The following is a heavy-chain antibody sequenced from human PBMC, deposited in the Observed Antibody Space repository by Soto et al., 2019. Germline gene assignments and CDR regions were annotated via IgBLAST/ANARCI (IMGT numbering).Heavy chain of an antibody. D-gene: IGHD3-10*01. Sequence: ASVKVSCKASGYTFTSYDINWVRQATGQGLEWMGWMNPNSGNTGYAQKFQGRVTMTRNTSISTAYMELSSLRSEDTAVYYCARGFRKSPNYYYYMDVWGKGTTVTV. V-gene: IGHV1-8*01. CDR2: MNPNSGNT. CDR1: GYTFTSYD. J-gene: IGHJ6*03. CDR3: ARGFRKSPNYYYYMDV.